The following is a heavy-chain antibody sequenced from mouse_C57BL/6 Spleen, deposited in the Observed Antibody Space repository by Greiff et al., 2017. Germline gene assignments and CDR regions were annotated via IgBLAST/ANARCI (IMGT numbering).Heavy chain of an antibody. CDR2: INPNNGGT. D-gene: IGHD1-1*01. CDR1: GYTFTDYN. V-gene: IGHV1-18*01. Sequence: VQLQQSGPELVKPGASVKIPCKASGYTFTDYNMDWVKQSHGKSLEWIGDINPNNGGTIYNQKFKGKATLTVDKSSSTAYMELRSLTSEDTAVYYCARIYDGSSPLYYAMDYWGQGTSVTVSS. CDR3: ARIYDGSSPLYYAMDY. J-gene: IGHJ4*01.